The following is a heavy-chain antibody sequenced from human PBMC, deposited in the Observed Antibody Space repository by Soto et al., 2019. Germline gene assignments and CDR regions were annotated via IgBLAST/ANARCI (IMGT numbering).Heavy chain of an antibody. CDR3: ARNGGGSYSRGAFDI. CDR2: IYHSGST. CDR1: GGSISSGGYS. V-gene: IGHV4-30-2*01. Sequence: NPSETLSLTCAVSGGSISSGGYSWSWIRQPPGKGLEWIGYIYHSGSTYYNPSLKSRVTISVDRSKNQFSLKLSSVTAADTAVYYCARNGGGSYSRGAFDIWGQGTMVTVSS. D-gene: IGHD1-26*01. J-gene: IGHJ3*02.